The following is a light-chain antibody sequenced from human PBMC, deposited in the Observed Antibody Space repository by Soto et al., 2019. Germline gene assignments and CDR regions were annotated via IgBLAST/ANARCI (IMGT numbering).Light chain of an antibody. CDR1: SSDVGSYNR. Sequence: QSALTQPPSVSGSPGQSVTISCTGTSSDVGSYNRVSWYQQPPGTAPKLMIYEVSNRPSRVPDRFSGSKSGNTASLTISGLQAEDEADYYCNSYTSSGTYVFGTGTKLTVL. CDR2: EVS. V-gene: IGLV2-18*02. CDR3: NSYTSSGTYV. J-gene: IGLJ1*01.